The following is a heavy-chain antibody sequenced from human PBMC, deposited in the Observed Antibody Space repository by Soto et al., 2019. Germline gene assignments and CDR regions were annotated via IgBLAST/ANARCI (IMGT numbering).Heavy chain of an antibody. CDR1: GGTFSGYA. CDR3: ARDPRSITGTTSSEDFQH. J-gene: IGHJ1*01. Sequence: QAQLMQSGAEVKKPGSSVKVSCKASGGTFSGYAISWVRQAPGQGLEWMGGIIPILGITIYAQKFQGRITIAADESTGTVYMDLRSLRSEDTAVYYCARDPRSITGTTSSEDFQHWGQGTLVSVSS. CDR2: IIPILGIT. V-gene: IGHV1-69*01. D-gene: IGHD1-20*01.